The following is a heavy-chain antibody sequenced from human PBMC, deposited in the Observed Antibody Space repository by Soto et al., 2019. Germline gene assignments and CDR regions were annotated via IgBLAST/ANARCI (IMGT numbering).Heavy chain of an antibody. Sequence: SGPTLVNPTQTLTLTCTFSGFSLTTSGVGVGWIRQPPGKALEWLALIYWNDVKRYSPSLESRLTITKDTSKNQVVLTVTNMDPVDTATYSCAHSALYNSTWFYFDQWGQGTLVTVSS. CDR2: IYWNDVK. V-gene: IGHV2-5*01. D-gene: IGHD6-13*01. CDR1: GFSLTTSGVG. J-gene: IGHJ4*02. CDR3: AHSALYNSTWFYFDQ.